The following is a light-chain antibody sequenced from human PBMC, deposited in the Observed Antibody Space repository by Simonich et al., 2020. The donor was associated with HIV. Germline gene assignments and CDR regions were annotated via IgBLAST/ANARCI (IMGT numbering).Light chain of an antibody. V-gene: IGKV1-9*01. CDR2: AAS. CDR1: QSISSY. J-gene: IGKJ3*01. CDR3: QQLNSFT. Sequence: DIQMTQSPSSLSASVGDRVTITCRASQSISSYLAWYQQKPGKAPKLLIYAASTLQSVVPSRFSGSGSGTEFTLTISSLQPEDFATYYCQQLNSFTFGPGTKVDIK.